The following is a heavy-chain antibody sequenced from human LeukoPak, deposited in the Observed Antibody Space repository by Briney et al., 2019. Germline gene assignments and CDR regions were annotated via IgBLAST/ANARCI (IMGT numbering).Heavy chain of an antibody. CDR2: INPSGGST. Sequence: ASVKVSCKASGYTFTSYYMHWVRQAPGQGLEWMGIINPSGGSTSYAQKFQGGVTMTRDTSTSTVYMELSSLRSEDTAVYYCAREQSEYCSSTSCYDYWGQGTLVTVSS. CDR1: GYTFTSYY. CDR3: AREQSEYCSSTSCYDY. J-gene: IGHJ4*02. D-gene: IGHD2-2*01. V-gene: IGHV1-46*01.